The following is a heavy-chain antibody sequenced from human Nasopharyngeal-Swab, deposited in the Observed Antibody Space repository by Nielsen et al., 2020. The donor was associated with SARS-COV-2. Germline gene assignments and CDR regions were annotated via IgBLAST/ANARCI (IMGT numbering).Heavy chain of an antibody. V-gene: IGHV4-39*01. D-gene: IGHD3-16*01. CDR2: IYYSGST. Sequence: WIRQPPGKGLEWIGSIYYSGSTYYNPSLKSRVTISVDTPKNQFPLKLSSVTAADTAVYYCARRVARAPRHEGDYYYGMDVWGQGTTVTVSS. CDR3: ARRVARAPRHEGDYYYGMDV. J-gene: IGHJ6*02.